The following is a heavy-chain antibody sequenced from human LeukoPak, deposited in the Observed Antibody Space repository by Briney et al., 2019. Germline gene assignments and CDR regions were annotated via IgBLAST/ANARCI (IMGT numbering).Heavy chain of an antibody. Sequence: PGTSLRLSCAASGFTFSSYAMHWVRQAPGKGLEWVAVISYDGSNKYYADSVKGRFTISRDNSKNTLYLQMNSLRAEDTAVYYCARITSRAFDYWGQGTLVTVSS. D-gene: IGHD6-13*01. CDR3: ARITSRAFDY. CDR2: ISYDGSNK. J-gene: IGHJ4*02. V-gene: IGHV3-30-3*01. CDR1: GFTFSSYA.